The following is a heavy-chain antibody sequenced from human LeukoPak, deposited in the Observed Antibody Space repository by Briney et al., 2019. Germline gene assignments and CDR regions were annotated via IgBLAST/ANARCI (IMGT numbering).Heavy chain of an antibody. CDR1: GYSFTSRG. CDR2: INADSGNT. D-gene: IGHD6-19*01. J-gene: IGHJ4*02. Sequence: ASVKVSCKASGYSFTSRGLSWVRQAPRQGLEWMGWINADSGNTNYAQKLQGRVTLTTDTSTNTAYMELRSLRSDDTAVYYCASDEVSGGWYNHWGQGTLVTVSS. V-gene: IGHV1-18*04. CDR3: ASDEVSGGWYNH.